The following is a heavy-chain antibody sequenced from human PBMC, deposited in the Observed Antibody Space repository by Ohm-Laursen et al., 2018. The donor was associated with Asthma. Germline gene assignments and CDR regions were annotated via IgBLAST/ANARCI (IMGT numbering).Heavy chain of an antibody. CDR1: GFTFSRSY. J-gene: IGHJ4*02. CDR2: IKPDGSEK. Sequence: SLRLSCAASGFTFSRSYMTWVRQAPGKGLESVAKIKPDGSEKYYVDSVKGRFTISRDNAKNPLYLQMNSLRAEDTAVYYCAREGDTVVTDWGQGTLVTVSS. D-gene: IGHD4-23*01. V-gene: IGHV3-7*03. CDR3: AREGDTVVTD.